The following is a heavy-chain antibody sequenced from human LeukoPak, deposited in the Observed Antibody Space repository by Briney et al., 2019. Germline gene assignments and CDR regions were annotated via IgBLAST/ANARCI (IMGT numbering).Heavy chain of an antibody. D-gene: IGHD3-10*01. V-gene: IGHV3-43*02. J-gene: IGHJ4*02. CDR2: INGNNVGT. Sequence: GGPLRLSCAASGFSFDDYAMHWVRQTPGKGLEWVSLINGNNVGTSYADSVKGRFTISRDNSKNSLYLQMNSLRTEDTALYYCAKEARDLSLDYWGQGTLVTVSS. CDR3: AKEARDLSLDY. CDR1: GFSFDDYA.